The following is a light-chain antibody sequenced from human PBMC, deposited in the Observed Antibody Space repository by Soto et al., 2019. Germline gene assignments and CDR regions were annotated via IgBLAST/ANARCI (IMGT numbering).Light chain of an antibody. CDR2: EVS. Sequence: QSVLTQPPSASGSPGQSVTISCTGTSSDVGGYNYVSWYQQHPGKAPKLMIYEVSKRPSGVPDRCSGSRSGNTASLTVSGLQPEDEADYYCSSYAGSNKSVFGTGTKVTVL. J-gene: IGLJ1*01. CDR3: SSYAGSNKSV. V-gene: IGLV2-8*01. CDR1: SSDVGGYNY.